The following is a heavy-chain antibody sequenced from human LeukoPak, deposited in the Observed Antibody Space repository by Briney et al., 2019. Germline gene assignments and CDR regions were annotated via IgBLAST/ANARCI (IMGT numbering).Heavy chain of an antibody. Sequence: GASVKVSCKASGGTFSSYAISWVRQAPGQGLEWMGGIIPIFGTANYAQKFQGRVTITADKSTSTAYMELSSLRSEDTAVYYCARDGGLRWLQLGYAFDIWGQGTMVTVSS. CDR1: GGTFSSYA. D-gene: IGHD5-24*01. CDR3: ARDGGLRWLQLGYAFDI. V-gene: IGHV1-69*06. CDR2: IIPIFGTA. J-gene: IGHJ3*02.